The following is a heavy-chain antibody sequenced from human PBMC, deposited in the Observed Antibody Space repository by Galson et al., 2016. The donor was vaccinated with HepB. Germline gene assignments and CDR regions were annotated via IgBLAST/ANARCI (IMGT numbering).Heavy chain of an antibody. D-gene: IGHD6-13*01. V-gene: IGHV4-59*08. CDR3: ARQGGVYGNNWYGHFDY. J-gene: IGHJ4*02. CDR2: VFNSGST. CDR1: GGSISAFY. Sequence: SETLSLTCTVSGGSISAFYWSWIRQSPGKGLEWIGYVFNSGSTNYNPSLKSRVTISVDTSKNQFSLNLSSVTAADTAVYYCARQGGVYGNNWYGHFDYWGQGTLVTVSS.